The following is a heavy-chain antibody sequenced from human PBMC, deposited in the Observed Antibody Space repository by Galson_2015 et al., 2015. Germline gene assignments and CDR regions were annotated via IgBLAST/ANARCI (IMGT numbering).Heavy chain of an antibody. J-gene: IGHJ6*02. D-gene: IGHD6-13*01. V-gene: IGHV3-23*01. CDR2: ISGSGGST. CDR3: AILPGQQGYYYGMDV. Sequence: SLRLSCAASGFTFSSYAMSWVRQAPGKGLEWVSAISGSGGSTYYADSVKGRFTISRDNSKNTLYLQMNSLRAEDTAVYYCAILPGQQGYYYGMDVWGQGTTVTVSS. CDR1: GFTFSSYA.